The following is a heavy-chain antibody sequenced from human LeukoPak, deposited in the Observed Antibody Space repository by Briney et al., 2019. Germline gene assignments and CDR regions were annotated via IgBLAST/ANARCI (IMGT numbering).Heavy chain of an antibody. CDR3: ARGIAAAGHSVFDY. Sequence: ASETLSLTCAVYGGSFSGYYWSWIRQPPGKGLEWIGEINHSGSTNYNPSLKSRVTISVDTSKNQFSLKLSFVTAADTAVYYCARGIAAAGHSVFDYWGQGTLVTVSS. CDR2: INHSGST. D-gene: IGHD6-13*01. V-gene: IGHV4-34*01. CDR1: GGSFSGYY. J-gene: IGHJ4*02.